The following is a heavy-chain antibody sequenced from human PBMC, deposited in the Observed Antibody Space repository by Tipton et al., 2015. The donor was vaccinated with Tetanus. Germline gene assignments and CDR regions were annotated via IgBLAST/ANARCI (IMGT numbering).Heavy chain of an antibody. V-gene: IGHV5-51*01. CDR1: GYSFTSYW. J-gene: IGHJ6*02. D-gene: IGHD6-13*01. Sequence: VQLVQSGAEVKKPGESLKISCKGSGYSFTSYWIGWVRQMPGKGLEWMGIIYPGDSDTRYSPSFQGQVTISADKSISTAYLQWSSLKASDTAMYYCARHFPHGRGIAAAGANYYGMDVWGQGTTVTVSS. CDR2: IYPGDSDT. CDR3: ARHFPHGRGIAAAGANYYGMDV.